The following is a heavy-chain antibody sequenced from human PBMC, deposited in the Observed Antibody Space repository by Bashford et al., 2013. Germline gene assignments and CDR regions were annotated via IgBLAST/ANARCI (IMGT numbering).Heavy chain of an antibody. CDR3: ASTFGSLVASRDQFDY. CDR2: IYHSGST. Sequence: SETLSLTCAVSGGSISSSNWWSWVRQPPGKGLEWIGEIYHSGSTNYNPSLKSRVTISVDKSKNQFSLKLSSVTAADTAVYYCASTFGSLVASRDQFDYWGQGTLVTVSS. V-gene: IGHV4-4*02. CDR1: GGSISSSNW. J-gene: IGHJ4*02. D-gene: IGHD3-9*01.